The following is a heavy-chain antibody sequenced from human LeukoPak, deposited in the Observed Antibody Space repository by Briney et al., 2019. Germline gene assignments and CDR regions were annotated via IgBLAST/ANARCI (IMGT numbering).Heavy chain of an antibody. J-gene: IGHJ4*02. CDR3: ARESNWAYYFDY. CDR2: SSTYNSDT. Sequence: ASVTVSCKASVYTFTIYGISWVRQAPGQGLEWMGWSSTYNSDTKYAQSLQGRVTMTTDTSTNTAYMELRDLRSDDTAVYYCARESNWAYYFDYWGQGTLV. CDR1: VYTFTIYG. D-gene: IGHD1-1*01. V-gene: IGHV1-18*01.